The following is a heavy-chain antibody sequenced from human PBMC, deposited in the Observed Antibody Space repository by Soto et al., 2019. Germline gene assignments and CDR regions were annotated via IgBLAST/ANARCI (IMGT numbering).Heavy chain of an antibody. J-gene: IGHJ6*02. D-gene: IGHD6-19*01. Sequence: QVQLVQSGAEVKKPGASVKVSCKASGYTFTDYYMHWVRQAPGQGLEWMGWINPNSGGTNYAQKFQGRVTMTRDTSISTAYMELNRLRSDDTAVHYCARDQSPSSGWPGMDVWGQGTTVTVSS. CDR2: INPNSGGT. V-gene: IGHV1-2*02. CDR1: GYTFTDYY. CDR3: ARDQSPSSGWPGMDV.